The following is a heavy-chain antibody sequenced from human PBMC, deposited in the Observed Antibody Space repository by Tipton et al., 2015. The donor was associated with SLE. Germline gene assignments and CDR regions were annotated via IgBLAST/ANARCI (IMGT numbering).Heavy chain of an antibody. Sequence: TLSLTCTVSGGSVSSGSYYWSWIRQPAGKGLEWIGYIYYSGSTYYNPSLKSRVTIAVDTSKNQFSLKLSSVTAADTAVYYCARGDDYIWGSYRYGYWGQGTLVTVSS. CDR3: ARGDDYIWGSYRYGY. V-gene: IGHV4-30-4*08. J-gene: IGHJ4*02. D-gene: IGHD3-16*02. CDR2: IYYSGST. CDR1: GGSVSSGSYY.